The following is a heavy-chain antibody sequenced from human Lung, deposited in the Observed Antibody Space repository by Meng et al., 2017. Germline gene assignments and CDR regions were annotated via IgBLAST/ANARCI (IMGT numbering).Heavy chain of an antibody. CDR2: IHYSGST. V-gene: IGHV4-31*03. J-gene: IGHJ5*02. CDR3: ARYVFDSSSLYSNWFDP. D-gene: IGHD3-22*01. Sequence: QVQLQESGPGLVKPSQTPSLTCTVPGGSISSGTYYWGWIRQLPGKGLEWIAYIHYSGSTYYSPSLKSRVTISVDTSKNQLSLKLSSMTAADTAVYYCARYVFDSSSLYSNWFDPWGQGTLVTVSS. CDR1: GGSISSGTYY.